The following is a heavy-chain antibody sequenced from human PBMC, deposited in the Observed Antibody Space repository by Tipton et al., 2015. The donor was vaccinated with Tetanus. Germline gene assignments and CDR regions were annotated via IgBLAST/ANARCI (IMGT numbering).Heavy chain of an antibody. CDR2: MNPNSGNT. Sequence: QLVQSGAEVKKPGASVKVSCKASGYTFTSYGISWVRQAPGQGLEWMGWMNPNSGNTGYAQKFQGRVTMTRNTSISTAYMELSSLRSEDTAVYYCARGSGYGDYVDGDYWGQGTLVTVSS. CDR3: ARGSGYGDYVDGDY. V-gene: IGHV1-8*02. J-gene: IGHJ4*02. CDR1: GYTFTSYG. D-gene: IGHD4-17*01.